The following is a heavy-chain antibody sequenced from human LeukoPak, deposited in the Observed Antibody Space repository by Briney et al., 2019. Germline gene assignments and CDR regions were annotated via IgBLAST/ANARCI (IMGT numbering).Heavy chain of an antibody. CDR3: ARGHLLWFGELLMDY. V-gene: IGHV4-38-2*02. CDR1: GYSISSGYY. CDR2: IYHSGST. D-gene: IGHD3-10*01. Sequence: SETLSLTCTVSGYSISSGYYWGWIRQPPGKGLEWIGSIYHSGSTYYNPSLKSRVTISVDTSKNQFSLKLSSVTAADTAVYYCARGHLLWFGELLMDYWGQGTLVTVSS. J-gene: IGHJ4*02.